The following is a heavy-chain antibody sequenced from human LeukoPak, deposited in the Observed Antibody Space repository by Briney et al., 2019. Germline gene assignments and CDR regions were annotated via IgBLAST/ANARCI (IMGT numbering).Heavy chain of an antibody. V-gene: IGHV3-74*01. CDR1: GFSLSGYW. J-gene: IGHJ5*02. CDR3: ARDPRNVGLAP. D-gene: IGHD2-15*01. Sequence: GGSLRLSCVASGFSLSGYWMYWVRQAPGKGLMYISRNNGDGSTTNYADVVKGRFTMSRDNVKNTLYLQMNSLRVEGTAVYYCARDPRNVGLAPWGQGTLVTVPS. CDR2: NNGDGSTT.